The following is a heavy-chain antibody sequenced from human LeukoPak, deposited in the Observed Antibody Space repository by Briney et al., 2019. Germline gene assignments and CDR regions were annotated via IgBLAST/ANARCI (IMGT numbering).Heavy chain of an antibody. CDR2: ISYDGSNK. CDR1: GFTFSSYA. Sequence: PGGSLRLSCAAAGFTFSSYAMSWVRQAPGKGLEWVAVISYDGSNKYYADSVKGRFTISRDNSKNTLYLQMNSLRAEDTAVYYCVKALYYYDSSGYYYFDYWGQGTLVTVSS. CDR3: VKALYYYDSSGYYYFDY. J-gene: IGHJ4*02. V-gene: IGHV3-30*18. D-gene: IGHD3-22*01.